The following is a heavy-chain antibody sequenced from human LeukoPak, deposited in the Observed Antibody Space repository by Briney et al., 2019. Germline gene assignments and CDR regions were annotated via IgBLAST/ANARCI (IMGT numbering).Heavy chain of an antibody. CDR1: GGSISSSRYY. CDR3: ARVYYGSNGYLDY. D-gene: IGHD1-26*01. V-gene: IGHV4-39*07. Sequence: SETLSLTCTVSGGSISSSRYYWGWIRQPPGKGLEWIGSIFYSGSTYYNPSLKSRVTLSVHTSKNQFSLKVSSVTAADTAVYYCARVYYGSNGYLDYWGQGTLVTVSS. J-gene: IGHJ4*02. CDR2: IFYSGST.